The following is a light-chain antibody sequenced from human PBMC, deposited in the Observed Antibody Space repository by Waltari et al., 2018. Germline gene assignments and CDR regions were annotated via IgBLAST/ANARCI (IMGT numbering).Light chain of an antibody. V-gene: IGKV3-20*01. CDR3: QKYGSLPAT. J-gene: IGKJ1*01. CDR1: QSISRF. CDR2: DAS. Sequence: EIMLPQSPGTLSLSPGERATLSCRASQSISRFLAWYQQIPGQAPRLLIYDASTRATGIPDRFSGSGSGTDFSLIISRLEPEDIAVYYCQKYGSLPATFGQGTKVEIK.